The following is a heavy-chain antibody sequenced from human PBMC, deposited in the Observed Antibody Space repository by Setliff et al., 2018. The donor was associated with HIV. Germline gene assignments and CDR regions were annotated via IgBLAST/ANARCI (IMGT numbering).Heavy chain of an antibody. CDR3: ARDSRDIVVVIAPEPEPYYYYGMDV. CDR1: GYTFTSYY. D-gene: IGHD2-15*01. J-gene: IGHJ6*02. Sequence: SVKVSCKASGYTFTSYYMHWVRQAPGQGLEWMGGIIPIFGTPNYAQKFKGRLTITADESTSTVYMELSSLRSEDTAVYYCARDSRDIVVVIAPEPEPYYYYGMDVWGEGTTVTV. V-gene: IGHV1-69*13. CDR2: IIPIFGTP.